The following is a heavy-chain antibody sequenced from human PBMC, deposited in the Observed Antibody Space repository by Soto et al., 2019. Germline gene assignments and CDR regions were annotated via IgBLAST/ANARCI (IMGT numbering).Heavy chain of an antibody. J-gene: IGHJ3*02. D-gene: IGHD2-15*01. Sequence: GESLKISCKGSGYSFTSYWIGWVRQMPGKGLEWMGIIYPGDSDTRYSPSFQGQVTISADKSISTAYLQWSNLKASDTAMYYCATPEKYCSGGSCYDAFDIWGQGTMVTVSS. CDR1: GYSFTSYW. CDR3: ATPEKYCSGGSCYDAFDI. CDR2: IYPGDSDT. V-gene: IGHV5-51*01.